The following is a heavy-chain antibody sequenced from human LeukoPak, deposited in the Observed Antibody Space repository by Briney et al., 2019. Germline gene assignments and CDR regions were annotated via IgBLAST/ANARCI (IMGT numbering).Heavy chain of an antibody. J-gene: IGHJ6*03. CDR2: IYYSGST. CDR3: ARNPSHSTTTQGYYYMDV. CDR1: GGSISSSSYY. Sequence: SETLSLTCTVSGGSISSSSYYRGWIRQPPGKGLEWIGSIYYSGSTYYNPSLKSRVTISVDTSKNQFSLKLSSVTAADTAVYYCARNPSHSTTTQGYYYMDVWGKGTTVTVSS. V-gene: IGHV4-39*01. D-gene: IGHD2-2*01.